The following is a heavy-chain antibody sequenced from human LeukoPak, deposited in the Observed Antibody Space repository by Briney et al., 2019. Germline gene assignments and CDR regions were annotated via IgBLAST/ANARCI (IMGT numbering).Heavy chain of an antibody. CDR3: ARHVVGATGYYYYMDV. D-gene: IGHD1-26*01. V-gene: IGHV4-39*01. CDR2: IYYSGST. J-gene: IGHJ6*03. Sequence: PSETLSLTCTVSGGSISSSSYYWGWIRQPPGKGLEWIGSIYYSGSTYYNPSLKSRVTISVDTSKNQFSLKLSSVTAADTAVYYCARHVVGATGYYYYMDVWGKGTTVTISS. CDR1: GGSISSSSYY.